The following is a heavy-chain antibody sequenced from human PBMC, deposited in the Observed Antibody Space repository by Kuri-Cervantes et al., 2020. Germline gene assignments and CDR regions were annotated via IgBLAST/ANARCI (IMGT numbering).Heavy chain of an antibody. CDR1: GGSTSSGGYS. D-gene: IGHD3-22*01. Sequence: SETLSLTCAVSGGSTSSGGYSWSWIRQPPGKGLEWIGYIYHSGSTYYNPSLKSRVTISVDRSKNQFSLKLSSVTAADTAVYYCARGATMTVVGPPPGAFDIWGQGTMVTVSS. J-gene: IGHJ3*02. CDR2: IYHSGST. V-gene: IGHV4-30-2*01. CDR3: ARGATMTVVGPPPGAFDI.